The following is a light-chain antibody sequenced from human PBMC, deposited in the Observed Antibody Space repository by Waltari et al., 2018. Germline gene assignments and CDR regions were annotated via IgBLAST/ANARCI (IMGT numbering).Light chain of an antibody. V-gene: IGLV1-44*01. CDR1: YSNVGANV. Sequence: QSVLTQPPSASGPPGQRVPISCSGSYSNVGANVVNWSQHLPGTAPKLLIYRNDRRPSGVPDRFSASKSGTSASLAISGLRPEDEADYYCASWDDSLNGRWVFGGGTKLTVL. CDR3: ASWDDSLNGRWV. J-gene: IGLJ2*01. CDR2: RND.